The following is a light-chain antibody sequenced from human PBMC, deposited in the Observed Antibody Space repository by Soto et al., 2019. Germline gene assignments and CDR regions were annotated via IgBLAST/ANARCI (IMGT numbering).Light chain of an antibody. CDR2: GAS. V-gene: IGKV3-20*01. J-gene: IGKJ1*01. CDR1: QSVSSSS. CDR3: QQYGSSGT. Sequence: ETVLTQSPGTLSLSPGERATLFCRASQSVSSSSLAWYQQKPGQAPRLLIYGASNRATGIPDRFSGSGSGTDFTLTISRLEPEDFAVYYCQQYGSSGTFGQGTKVDIK.